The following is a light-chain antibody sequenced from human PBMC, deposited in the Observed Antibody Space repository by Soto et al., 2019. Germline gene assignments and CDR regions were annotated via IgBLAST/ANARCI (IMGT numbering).Light chain of an antibody. CDR2: FTN. Sequence: QPVLTQPPSASGTPGQRVTISCSGSSSNIGSNSVTWYQQLPGTAPKLLIYFTNQRPSGVPDRFSGSKSGTSASLAISGLQSEDEADYYCAAWDDSLNGWVFGGGTQLTVL. CDR1: SSNIGSNS. CDR3: AAWDDSLNGWV. J-gene: IGLJ3*02. V-gene: IGLV1-44*01.